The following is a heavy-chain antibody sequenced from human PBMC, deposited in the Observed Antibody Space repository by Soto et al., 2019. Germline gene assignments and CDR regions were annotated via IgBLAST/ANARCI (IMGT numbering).Heavy chain of an antibody. CDR3: ARRYGQVFDY. V-gene: IGHV4-59*08. D-gene: IGHD4-17*01. J-gene: IGHJ4*02. CDR1: GGSISSYY. CDR2: IYYSGST. Sequence: PSETLSLTCTVPGGSISSYYWSWIRQPSGKGLEWIGYIYYSGSTNYNPSLKSRVTISVDTSKNQFSLKLSSVTAADTAVYYCARRYGQVFDYWGQGTLVTVSS.